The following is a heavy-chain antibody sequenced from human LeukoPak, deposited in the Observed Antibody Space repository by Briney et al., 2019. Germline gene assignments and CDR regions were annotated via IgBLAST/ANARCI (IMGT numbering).Heavy chain of an antibody. CDR2: LPYDGSYN. D-gene: IGHD6-19*01. Sequence: PGESLRLSRVMSGASLSSYGMHWVRQAPGKGLEWLAWLPYDGSYNSTAASLKGRFAISKDISKDTLYLDMDSLTPEDTAVYYCAAAGLGVAHWFDPWGQGTLVTVSS. J-gene: IGHJ5*02. CDR1: GASLSSYG. V-gene: IGHV3-30*02. CDR3: AAAGLGVAHWFDP.